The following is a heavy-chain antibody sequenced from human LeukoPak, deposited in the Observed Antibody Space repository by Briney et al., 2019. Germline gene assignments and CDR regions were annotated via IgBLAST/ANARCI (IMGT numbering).Heavy chain of an antibody. J-gene: IGHJ4*02. CDR1: GFTFSSYW. V-gene: IGHV3-7*03. CDR3: AKDASGSYLVLGDFDY. CDR2: IKQDGSEK. D-gene: IGHD1-26*01. Sequence: GGSLRLSCAASGFTFSSYWMSWVRQAPGKGLEWVANIKQDGSEKYYVDSVKGRFTISRDNAKNSLYLQMNSLRAEDTAVYYCAKDASGSYLVLGDFDYWGQGTLVTVSS.